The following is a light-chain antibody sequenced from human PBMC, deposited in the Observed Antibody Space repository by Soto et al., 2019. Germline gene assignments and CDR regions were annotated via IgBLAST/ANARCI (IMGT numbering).Light chain of an antibody. CDR2: EVS. J-gene: IGLJ1*01. V-gene: IGLV2-8*01. Sequence: QSVLTQPPSASGSPGQSVTISCTGTSSDIGNYNYVSWYQQQPGKAPKLIIFEVSERPSGVPDRFSGFKSGNTASLTVSGLQAEDEADYYCTSYAGRNYVFGTGTKLTVL. CDR1: SSDIGNYNY. CDR3: TSYAGRNYV.